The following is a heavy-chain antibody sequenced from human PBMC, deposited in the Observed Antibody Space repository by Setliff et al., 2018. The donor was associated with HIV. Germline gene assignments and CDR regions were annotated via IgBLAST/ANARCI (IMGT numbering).Heavy chain of an antibody. CDR3: AREDVTTSGLDI. V-gene: IGHV3-74*01. J-gene: IGHJ3*02. CDR2: IKSDGSST. Sequence: PGGSLRLSCAASGFTFSSHWMHWVRQAPGKGLVWVSRIKSDGSSTAYADSVKGRFTISRDNAKSTLYLQMNSLRVEDTAVYYCAREDVTTSGLDIWGQGTMVTV. D-gene: IGHD4-17*01. CDR1: GFTFSSHW.